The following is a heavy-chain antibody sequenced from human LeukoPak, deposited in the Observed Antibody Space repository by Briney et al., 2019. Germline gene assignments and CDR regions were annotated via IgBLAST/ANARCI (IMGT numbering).Heavy chain of an antibody. Sequence: GGSLKLSCAASGFTFSSYAMSWVRQAPGKGLEWVSAISGSGGSTYYADSVKGRFTISRDNSKNTLYLQMNSLRAEDTAVYYCAKDWAAAKGSFDYWGQGTLVTVSS. CDR1: GFTFSSYA. CDR3: AKDWAAAKGSFDY. CDR2: ISGSGGST. V-gene: IGHV3-23*01. D-gene: IGHD2-2*01. J-gene: IGHJ4*02.